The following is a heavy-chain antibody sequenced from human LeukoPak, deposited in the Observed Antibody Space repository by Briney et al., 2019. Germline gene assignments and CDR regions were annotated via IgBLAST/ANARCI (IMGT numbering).Heavy chain of an antibody. D-gene: IGHD3-22*01. Sequence: SETLSLTCTVSGGSISSYYWSWIRQPAGKGLEWVGRIYTSGSTTYNPSLKSRVTMSVDPSKNQFSLKLSSVTAADTAVYYCARDAYDSSGLLRFLWFDPWGQGTLVTVSS. V-gene: IGHV4-4*07. CDR1: GGSISSYY. J-gene: IGHJ5*02. CDR2: IYTSGST. CDR3: ARDAYDSSGLLRFLWFDP.